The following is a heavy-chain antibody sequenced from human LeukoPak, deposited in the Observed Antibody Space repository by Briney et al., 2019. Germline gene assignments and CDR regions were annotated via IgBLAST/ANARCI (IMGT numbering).Heavy chain of an antibody. CDR2: ISYDGSNK. CDR1: GFTFSSYA. Sequence: PGRSLRLSCAASGFTFSSYAMHWVRQAPGKGLEWVAVISYDGSNKYYADSVKGRFTISRDNSKNTLYLQMNSLRAEDTAVYYCARGKSVAGTGSHWFDPWGQGTLVTVSS. J-gene: IGHJ5*02. D-gene: IGHD6-19*01. V-gene: IGHV3-30*04. CDR3: ARGKSVAGTGSHWFDP.